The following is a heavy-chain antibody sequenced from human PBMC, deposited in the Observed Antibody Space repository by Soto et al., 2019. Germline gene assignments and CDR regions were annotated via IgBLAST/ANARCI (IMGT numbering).Heavy chain of an antibody. D-gene: IGHD6-6*01. CDR3: ARDGNLSSSYGDFDY. Sequence: QVELVQSGAEVKKPGSSVRVSCKASGGAFNNYGFTWVRQASGQGLEWMGQIIPLFSTTHYAQKFQGRVSITADESTSTVHMELSSLTSEDTAVYYWARDGNLSSSYGDFDYWGQGTLVIVSS. J-gene: IGHJ4*02. V-gene: IGHV1-69*01. CDR2: IIPLFSTT. CDR1: GGAFNNYG.